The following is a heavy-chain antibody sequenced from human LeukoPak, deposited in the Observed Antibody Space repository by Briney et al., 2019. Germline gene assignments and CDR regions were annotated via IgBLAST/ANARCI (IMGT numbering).Heavy chain of an antibody. Sequence: PSETLSLTCTVSGGSIGSSSYYWGWIRQPPGKGLEWIGSIYYSGSTYYNPSLKSRVTISVDTSKNQFSLKLSSVTAADTAVYYCARQAAAGSKGVDYWGQGTLVTVSS. J-gene: IGHJ4*02. CDR3: ARQAAAGSKGVDY. V-gene: IGHV4-39*01. CDR1: GGSIGSSSYY. CDR2: IYYSGST. D-gene: IGHD6-13*01.